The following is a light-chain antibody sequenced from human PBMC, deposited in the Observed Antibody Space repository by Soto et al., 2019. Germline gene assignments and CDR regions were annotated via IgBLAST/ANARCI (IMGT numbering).Light chain of an antibody. Sequence: EIVLTQSPGTLSLSPGERATLSCRASQSVSSSYLAWYQQKPGQAPRLLIYGASSTATGSPDRFSGSGSGRDFTLTISRLEPEDFAVYYCQQYGSSPPSTFGQGTKVEIK. CDR1: QSVSSSY. J-gene: IGKJ1*01. V-gene: IGKV3-20*01. CDR2: GAS. CDR3: QQYGSSPPST.